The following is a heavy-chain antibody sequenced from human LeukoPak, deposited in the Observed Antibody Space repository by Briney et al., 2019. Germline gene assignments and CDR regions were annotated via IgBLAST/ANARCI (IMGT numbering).Heavy chain of an antibody. J-gene: IGHJ4*02. Sequence: GESLKISCQGSGYSFTNYWIGWVRQMPGKGLEWMGIIYPGDSDTRYSPSFQGQVSISADKSISTAYLQRSSLKASDTAMYYCARMLAATGSGFDYWGQGTLVTVSS. CDR3: ARMLAATGSGFDY. D-gene: IGHD6-13*01. CDR1: GYSFTNYW. CDR2: IYPGDSDT. V-gene: IGHV5-51*01.